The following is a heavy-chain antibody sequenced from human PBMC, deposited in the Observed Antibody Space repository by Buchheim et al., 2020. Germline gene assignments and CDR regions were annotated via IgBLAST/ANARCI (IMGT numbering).Heavy chain of an antibody. CDR3: GQSRDGYIDD. Sequence: VQLVESGGGVVQPGGSLRLSCAASGFTFSSSWMHWVRQAPGKGLVWVSRISTDGSNTLYADSVKGRFTISRDNAKNTLYLQMNSLRAEDTAVYYCGQSRDGYIDDWGQGTL. V-gene: IGHV3-74*02. CDR1: GFTFSSSW. J-gene: IGHJ4*02. D-gene: IGHD5-24*01. CDR2: ISTDGSNT.